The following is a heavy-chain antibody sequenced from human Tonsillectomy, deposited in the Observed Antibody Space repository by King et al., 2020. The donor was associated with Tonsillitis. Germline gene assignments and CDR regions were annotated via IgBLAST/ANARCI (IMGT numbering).Heavy chain of an antibody. J-gene: IGHJ4*02. CDR3: ARFRGLVLYYFDY. D-gene: IGHD2-8*01. CDR2: MLYSGRT. Sequence: QMQLQESGTGLVKPSETLSLTCTVSGGSICSSSYYWGWIRQPPGKGLEWIGSMLYSGRTYYNPSLNSRVTISGDTSKNQFSLKLSSVTAADTAVYYCARFRGLVLYYFDYWGQGTLVTVSS. V-gene: IGHV4-39*01. CDR1: GGSICSSSYY.